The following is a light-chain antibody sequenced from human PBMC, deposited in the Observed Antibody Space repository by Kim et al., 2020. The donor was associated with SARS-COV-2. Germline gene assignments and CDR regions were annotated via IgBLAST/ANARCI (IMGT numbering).Light chain of an antibody. J-gene: IGLJ2*01. CDR2: DVT. Sequence: GQSITLSCTGTSSDVGGYNYVSWYQLHPGQAPPLIIFDVTNRPSGVSNRFSGSKSGTTASLTISGLQAEDEADYYCCSYAGSNIVIFGGGTQLTVL. CDR3: CSYAGSNIVI. V-gene: IGLV2-14*03. CDR1: SSDVGGYNY.